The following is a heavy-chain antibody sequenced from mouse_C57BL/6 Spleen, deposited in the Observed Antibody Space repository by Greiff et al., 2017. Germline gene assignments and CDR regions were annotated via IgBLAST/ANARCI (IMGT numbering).Heavy chain of an antibody. J-gene: IGHJ4*01. CDR3: ARCAADYAMDY. CDR2: INPSTGGT. CDR1: GYSFTGYY. D-gene: IGHD6-1*01. V-gene: IGHV1-42*01. Sequence: EVQLQQSGPELVKPGASVKISCKASGYSFTGYYMNWVKQSPEKSLEWIGEINPSTGGTTYNQKFKAKATLTVDKSSSTAYMQLKSLTSEDSAVYYCARCAADYAMDYWGQGTSVTVSS.